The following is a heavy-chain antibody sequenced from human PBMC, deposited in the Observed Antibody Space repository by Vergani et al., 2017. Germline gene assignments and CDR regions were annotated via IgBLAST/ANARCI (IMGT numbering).Heavy chain of an antibody. J-gene: IGHJ5*02. V-gene: IGHV4-31*03. D-gene: IGHD3-10*01. CDR1: GDSISSGVYY. Sequence: QVQLQESGPGLVKPSQTLSLTCSVSGDSISSGVYYWNWIRQHPGKGLEWIGYTYSTGSTHHNPSLRRRINMSVDTSKTQFSRKLNSVTAADTAVYYCVRVADFYGLGSRLLDLCVQGSLVTVSS. CDR3: VRVADFYGLGSRLLDL. CDR2: TYSTGST.